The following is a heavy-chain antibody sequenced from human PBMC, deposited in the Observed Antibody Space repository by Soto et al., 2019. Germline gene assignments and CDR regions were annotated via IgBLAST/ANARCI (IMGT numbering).Heavy chain of an antibody. J-gene: IGHJ5*01. CDR1: GFTFSNYW. D-gene: IGHD4-17*01. V-gene: IGHV3-7*03. Sequence: EMQLVESGGGLVQPGGSLRLSCIASGFTFSNYWMSWVRQGAGKGLEWVANIKQDGSEKYYVDSVKGRFTISRDNAKNSLYLQMNTLRAEDTAMYYCARAPLEYGDYGWFDSWGQGALVTVSS. CDR2: IKQDGSEK. CDR3: ARAPLEYGDYGWFDS.